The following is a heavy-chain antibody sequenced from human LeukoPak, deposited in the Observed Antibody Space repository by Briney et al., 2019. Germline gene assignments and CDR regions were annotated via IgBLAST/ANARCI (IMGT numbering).Heavy chain of an antibody. Sequence: SETLSLTCTVSGGSISSSSYYWGWIRQPPGKGLEWIGSIYYSGSTYYNPSLKSRVTISVDTSKNQFSLKLSSVTAADTAVYYCAGPAILDAFDIWGQGTMVTVSS. CDR1: GGSISSSSYY. CDR2: IYYSGST. V-gene: IGHV4-39*01. CDR3: AGPAILDAFDI. J-gene: IGHJ3*02.